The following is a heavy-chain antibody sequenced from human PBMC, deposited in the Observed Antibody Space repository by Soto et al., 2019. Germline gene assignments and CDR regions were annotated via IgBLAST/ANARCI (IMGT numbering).Heavy chain of an antibody. CDR1: GGSISTSRSY. V-gene: IGHV4-39*01. Sequence: QLQLLESGPGLVKASETLSLTCNVSGGSISTSRSYWAWIRQPPGKGLEWLANIFYSGSTYYNPSLASRVTVSVDTSKNEFSLKLRSVTAADTAVYYCARQPTTGDTDLWFDPWGKGTLVTVSS. D-gene: IGHD2-21*01. CDR2: IFYSGST. J-gene: IGHJ5*02. CDR3: ARQPTTGDTDLWFDP.